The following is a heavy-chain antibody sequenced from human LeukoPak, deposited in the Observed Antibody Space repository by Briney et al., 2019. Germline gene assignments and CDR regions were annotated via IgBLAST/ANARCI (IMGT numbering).Heavy chain of an antibody. Sequence: SETLSLTCTVSGGSISSYYCSWIRQPPGKGLEWIGYIYYSGSTNYNPSLKSRVTISVDTSKNQFSLKLSSVTAADTAVYYCARGPAGGPYFDYWGQGTLVTVSS. V-gene: IGHV4-59*01. D-gene: IGHD1-26*01. J-gene: IGHJ4*02. CDR3: ARGPAGGPYFDY. CDR1: GGSISSYY. CDR2: IYYSGST.